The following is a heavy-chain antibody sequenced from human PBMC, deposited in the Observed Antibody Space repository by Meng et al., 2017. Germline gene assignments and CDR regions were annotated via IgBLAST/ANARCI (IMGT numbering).Heavy chain of an antibody. V-gene: IGHV4-4*02. D-gene: IGHD2-15*01. J-gene: IGHJ4*02. CDR2: IYHSGST. CDR3: ARWSIYCSGGSCYSFDY. Sequence: VQLQVSGPVLGDPSGTLSLTCAVAGGSISSSNGWSWVRQPPGKGLELIGEIYHSGSTNYNPSLKSRVTISVDKSKNQFSLKLSSVTAADTAAYYCARWSIYCSGGSCYSFDYWGQGTLVTVSS. CDR1: GGSISSSNG.